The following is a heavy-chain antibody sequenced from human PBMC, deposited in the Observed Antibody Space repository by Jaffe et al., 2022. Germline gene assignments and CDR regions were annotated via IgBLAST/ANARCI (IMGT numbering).Heavy chain of an antibody. D-gene: IGHD6-19*01. CDR3: ARGGSSGWYGLPGAFDI. V-gene: IGHV3-23*01. Sequence: EVQLLESGGGLVQPGGSLRLSCAASGFTFSSYAMSWVRQAPGKGLEWVSAISGSGGSTYYADSVKGRFTISRDNSKNTLYLQMNSLRAEDTAVYYCARGGSSGWYGLPGAFDIWGQGTMVTVSS. CDR1: GFTFSSYA. J-gene: IGHJ3*02. CDR2: ISGSGGST.